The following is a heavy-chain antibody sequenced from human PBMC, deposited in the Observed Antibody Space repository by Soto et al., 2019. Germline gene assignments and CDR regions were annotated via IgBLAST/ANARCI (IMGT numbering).Heavy chain of an antibody. V-gene: IGHV3-64*01. Sequence: EVPLVESGGGLVQPGGSLRLSCAASGFTFSSYAMHWVRQAPGKGLEYVSAISSNGGSTYYANSVKGRFTISRDNSKNTLYLQMGSLRAEDMAVYYCAREGDYGENYWGQGTLVTVSS. CDR1: GFTFSSYA. CDR3: AREGDYGENY. J-gene: IGHJ4*02. D-gene: IGHD4-17*01. CDR2: ISSNGGST.